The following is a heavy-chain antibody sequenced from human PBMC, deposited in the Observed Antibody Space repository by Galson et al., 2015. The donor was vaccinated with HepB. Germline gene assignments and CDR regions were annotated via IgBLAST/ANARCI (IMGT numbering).Heavy chain of an antibody. J-gene: IGHJ6*02. V-gene: IGHV5-51*03. CDR3: ARLKIRSHGMDV. CDR1: GYSFISYW. CDR2: IYPDDSDT. Sequence: QSGAEVKKPGESLKISCKGSGYSFISYWIGWVRQKPGKGLEWMGIIYPDDSDTRYSPSFQGQVTISADKSISTAYLKWSSLKAPDTAIYYCARLKIRSHGMDVWGQGTTVTVSS.